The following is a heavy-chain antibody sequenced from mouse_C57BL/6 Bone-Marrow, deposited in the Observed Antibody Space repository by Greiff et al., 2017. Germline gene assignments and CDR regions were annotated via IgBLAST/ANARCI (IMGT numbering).Heavy chain of an antibody. V-gene: IGHV1-54*01. CDR2: INPGSGGT. D-gene: IGHD3-3*01. J-gene: IGHJ3*02. Sequence: QVQLKESGAELVRPGTSVKVSCKASGYAFTNYLIEWVKQRPGQGLEWIGVINPGSGGTNYNEKFKGKATLTADKSSSTAYMQLSSLTSEDSAVYFCAIGLGYRWGQGTLVTVSA. CDR3: AIGLGYR. CDR1: GYAFTNYL.